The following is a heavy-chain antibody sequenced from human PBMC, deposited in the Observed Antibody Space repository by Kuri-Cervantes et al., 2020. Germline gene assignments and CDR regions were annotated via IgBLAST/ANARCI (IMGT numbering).Heavy chain of an antibody. V-gene: IGHV1-3*01. CDR1: GYTFTSYA. CDR2: INAGNGNT. J-gene: IGHJ4*02. CDR3: ARSWAAAGTFVFDY. D-gene: IGHD6-13*01. Sequence: ASVKVSCKASGYTFTSYAMHWVRQAPGQRLEWMGWINAGNGNTKYSQKFQGRVTITRDTSASTAYMELSSLRSEDTAVYYCARSWAAAGTFVFDYWGQGTLVTVSS.